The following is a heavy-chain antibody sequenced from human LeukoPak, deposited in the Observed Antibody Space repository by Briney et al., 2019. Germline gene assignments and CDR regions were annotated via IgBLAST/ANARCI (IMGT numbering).Heavy chain of an antibody. Sequence: PSETLSLTCTVSGGSISSSSYYWSWIRQPPGKGLEWIGYIYYTGSTNYNPSLKSRVTISVDTSKNQFSLKLSSVTAADTALYYCARDYAMTHAFDIWGQGTLVTVSS. CDR2: IYYTGST. CDR1: GGSISSSSYY. CDR3: ARDYAMTHAFDI. J-gene: IGHJ3*02. D-gene: IGHD2-8*01. V-gene: IGHV4-61*01.